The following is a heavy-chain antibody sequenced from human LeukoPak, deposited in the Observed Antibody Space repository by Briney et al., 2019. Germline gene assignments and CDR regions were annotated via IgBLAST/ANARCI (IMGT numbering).Heavy chain of an antibody. CDR2: MSSSGSTI. Sequence: GGSLRLSCAASGFIFSSYEMNWVRQAPGKGLEWVSYMSSSGSTIKYADSVKGRFSISRDNAKNSLYLQMNSLRAEDTAVYYCARESSSGWYVDYWGQGALVTVSS. D-gene: IGHD6-25*01. CDR1: GFIFSSYE. V-gene: IGHV3-48*03. CDR3: ARESSSGWYVDY. J-gene: IGHJ4*02.